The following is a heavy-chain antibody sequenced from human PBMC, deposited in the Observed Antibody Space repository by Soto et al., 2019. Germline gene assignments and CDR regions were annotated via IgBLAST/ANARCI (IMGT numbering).Heavy chain of an antibody. CDR1: GFTFGDYA. V-gene: IGHV3-49*04. J-gene: IGHJ4*02. Sequence: GGSLRLCCTASGFTFGDYAMSWVRQAPGKGLEWVGFIRSKAYGGTTEYAASVKGRFTISRDDSKSIAYLQMNSLKTEDTAVYYCTRESSSSWFSAFDYWGQGTLVTVSS. D-gene: IGHD6-13*01. CDR2: IRSKAYGGTT. CDR3: TRESSSSWFSAFDY.